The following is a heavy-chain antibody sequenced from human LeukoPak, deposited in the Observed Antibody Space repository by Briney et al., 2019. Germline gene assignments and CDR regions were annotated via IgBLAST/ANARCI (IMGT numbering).Heavy chain of an antibody. Sequence: GGSLRLSCAASGFTFSSYAMSWVRQAPGKGLEWLSAISGSGGSRYYAGSLKGRFTISRDNSKSTLYLQMNSLSAEDTAVYYCAKSYPIAAAGEVSDFWGQGTLVTVSS. V-gene: IGHV3-23*01. CDR2: ISGSGGSR. D-gene: IGHD6-13*01. CDR1: GFTFSSYA. CDR3: AKSYPIAAAGEVSDF. J-gene: IGHJ4*02.